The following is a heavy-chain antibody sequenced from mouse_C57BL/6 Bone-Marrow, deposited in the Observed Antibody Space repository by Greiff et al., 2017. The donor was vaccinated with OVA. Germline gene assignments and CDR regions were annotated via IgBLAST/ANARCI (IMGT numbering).Heavy chain of an antibody. Sequence: EVQLQQSGAELVRPGASVKLSCTASGFNIKDDYMHWVKQRPEQGLEWIGWIDPENGDTEYASKFQGKATITADTSSNTAYRQRSSRISEETAVYYCTTEGYSNYGAWFADWGQGTLVTVSA. D-gene: IGHD2-5*01. V-gene: IGHV14-4*01. CDR1: GFNIKDDY. J-gene: IGHJ3*01. CDR2: IDPENGDT. CDR3: TTEGYSNYGAWFAD.